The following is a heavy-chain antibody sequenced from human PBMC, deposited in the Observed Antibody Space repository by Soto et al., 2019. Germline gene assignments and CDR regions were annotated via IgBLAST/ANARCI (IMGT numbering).Heavy chain of an antibody. J-gene: IGHJ4*02. CDR1: GGTFSSYT. CDR2: IIPILGIA. D-gene: IGHD6-13*01. Sequence: QVQLVQSGAEVKKPGSSVKVSCKASGGTFSSYTISWVRQAPGQGLEWMGRIIPILGIANYAPKFQGRVTITADKSTSTAYMELSSLRSEDTAVYYCALIGNVAAAGSGRWGQGTLVTVSS. V-gene: IGHV1-69*02. CDR3: ALIGNVAAAGSGR.